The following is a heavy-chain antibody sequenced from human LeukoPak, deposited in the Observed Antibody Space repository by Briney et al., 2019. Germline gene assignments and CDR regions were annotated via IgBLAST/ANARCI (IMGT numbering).Heavy chain of an antibody. D-gene: IGHD3-3*01. CDR3: ARGATIFGVVLPFFDY. V-gene: IGHV4-30-4*01. CDR1: GGSISSGDYY. Sequence: PSQTLSLTCTVSGGSISSGDYYWGWIRQPPGKGLEWIGYIYYSGSTYYNPSLKSRVTTSVDTSKNQFSLKLSSVTAADTDVYYCARGATIFGVVLPFFDYWGQGTLVTVSS. J-gene: IGHJ4*02. CDR2: IYYSGST.